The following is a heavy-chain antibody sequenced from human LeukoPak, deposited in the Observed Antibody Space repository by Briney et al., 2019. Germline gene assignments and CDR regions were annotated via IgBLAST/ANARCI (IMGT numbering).Heavy chain of an antibody. CDR2: INHSGST. D-gene: IGHD3-3*01. J-gene: IGHJ6*03. CDR3: ARGLRFLECFSSPIYYYYMDV. V-gene: IGHV4-34*01. CDR1: GGSFSGYY. Sequence: SETLSLTCAVYGGSFSGYYWSWIRQPPGKGLEWIGEINHSGSTNYNPSLKSRVTISVDTSKNQFSLKLSSVTAADTAVYYCARGLRFLECFSSPIYYYYMDVWGKGTTVTVSS.